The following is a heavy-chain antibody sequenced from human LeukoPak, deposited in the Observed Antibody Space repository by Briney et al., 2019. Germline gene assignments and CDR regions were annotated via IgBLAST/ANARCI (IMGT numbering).Heavy chain of an antibody. CDR1: GGFNTHYY. CDR2: FYHSGST. D-gene: IGHD6-13*01. V-gene: IGHV4-59*12. CDR3: ARMYSSTLVIDY. Sequence: SETLSLTCSVSGGFNTHYYWSWIRQPPGKGLEWIGYFYHSGSTNYNPSLKSRITMSVDTSKNQFSLKLSSVTAADTAVYSCARMYSSTLVIDYWGQGILVTVSS. J-gene: IGHJ4*02.